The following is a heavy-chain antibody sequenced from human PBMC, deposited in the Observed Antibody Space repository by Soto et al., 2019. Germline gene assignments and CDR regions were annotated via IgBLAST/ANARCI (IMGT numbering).Heavy chain of an antibody. Sequence: EVQLLESGGGLVQPGGSLRLSCAASGITFSSYAMSWVRQAPGKGLEWVSAISTSGDSTYYADSVKGRFTIPRDNSKNPLYLQMNSLRAEDTAVYYCAKGAGGVATWVYFDCWGQGTLLTVSS. V-gene: IGHV3-23*01. CDR2: ISTSGDST. J-gene: IGHJ4*02. CDR1: GITFSSYA. D-gene: IGHD5-12*01. CDR3: AKGAGGVATWVYFDC.